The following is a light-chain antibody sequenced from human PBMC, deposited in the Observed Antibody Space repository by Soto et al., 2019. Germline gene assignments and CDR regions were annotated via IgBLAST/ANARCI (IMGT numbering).Light chain of an antibody. J-gene: IGKJ1*01. CDR2: GAS. CDR3: QQYNSYSRT. V-gene: IGKV1-17*01. Sequence: IQMTPSPSSLSASVGDRVTISCRASQGIGNALGWYQQKPGKPPKVLIYGASNLQSGVPSRFSGSGFGTEFTLTISSLQPDDFATYYCQQYNSYSRTFGQGTKVDIK. CDR1: QGIGNA.